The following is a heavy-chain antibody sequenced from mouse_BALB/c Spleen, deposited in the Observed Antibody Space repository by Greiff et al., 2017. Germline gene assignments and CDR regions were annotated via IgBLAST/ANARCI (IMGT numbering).Heavy chain of an antibody. CDR1: GFTFSSYT. CDR3: ARYPLGNYFDY. J-gene: IGHJ2*01. CDR2: ISSGGGNT. V-gene: IGHV5-9*03. Sequence: EVKVVESGGGLVKPGGSLKLSCAASGFTFSSYTMSWVRQTPEKRLEWVATISSGGGNTYYPDSVKGRFTISRDNAKNNLYLQMSSLRSEDTALYYCARYPLGNYFDYWGQGTTLTVSS. D-gene: IGHD1-1*02.